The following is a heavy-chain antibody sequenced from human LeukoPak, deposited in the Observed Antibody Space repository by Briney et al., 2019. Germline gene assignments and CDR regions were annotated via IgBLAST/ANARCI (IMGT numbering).Heavy chain of an antibody. Sequence: GGSLRLSCAASGFTFSSYGMHWVRQAPGKGLEWVAFMRYDGSNKYYADSVKGRFTISRDNSKNTLYLQMNSLRAEDTAVYYCAKAPEYCSGGSCYGFSDYWGQGTLVTVSS. J-gene: IGHJ4*02. CDR3: AKAPEYCSGGSCYGFSDY. V-gene: IGHV3-30*02. D-gene: IGHD2-15*01. CDR1: GFTFSSYG. CDR2: MRYDGSNK.